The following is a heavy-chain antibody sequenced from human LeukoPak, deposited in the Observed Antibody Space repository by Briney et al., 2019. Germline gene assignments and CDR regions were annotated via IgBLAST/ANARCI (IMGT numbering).Heavy chain of an antibody. Sequence: GGSLRLSCAASGFTLRSCAMSWVRQAPGKGLEWVSSIRDDSTYYADSVKGRFTISRDNAKNSLYLQMNSLRAEDTAVYYCARSRNWNYATADAFDIWGQGTMVTVSS. D-gene: IGHD1-7*01. CDR3: ARSRNWNYATADAFDI. J-gene: IGHJ3*02. V-gene: IGHV3-23*01. CDR2: IRDDST. CDR1: GFTLRSCA.